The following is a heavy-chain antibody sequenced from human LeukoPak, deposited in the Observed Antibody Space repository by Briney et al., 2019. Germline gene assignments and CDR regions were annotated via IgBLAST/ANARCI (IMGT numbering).Heavy chain of an antibody. V-gene: IGHV3-30*04. D-gene: IGHD3-9*01. CDR2: ISYDGSNK. Sequence: GRSLRLSCAASGFTFSSYAMHWVRQAPGKGLEWVAVISYDGSNKYYADSVKGRFTISRDNSKNTLYLQMNSLRAEDTAVYYCARNSDDILTRYCLDYWGQGTLVTVSS. CDR3: ARNSDDILTRYCLDY. CDR1: GFTFSSYA. J-gene: IGHJ4*02.